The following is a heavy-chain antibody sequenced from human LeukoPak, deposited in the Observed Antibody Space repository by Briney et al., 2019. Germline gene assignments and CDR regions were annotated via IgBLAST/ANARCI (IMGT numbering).Heavy chain of an antibody. V-gene: IGHV3-48*01. J-gene: IGHJ4*02. D-gene: IGHD3-9*01. CDR1: GFTFSSYS. CDR2: ISSSSSTI. Sequence: GGSLRLSCAASGFTFSSYSMNWVRQAPGKGLEWVSYISSSSSTIYYADSVKGRFTISRDNAKNSLYLQMNSLRAEDTAVYYCATTILRYFDWLLPAYYFDYWGQGTLVTVSS. CDR3: ATTILRYFDWLLPAYYFDY.